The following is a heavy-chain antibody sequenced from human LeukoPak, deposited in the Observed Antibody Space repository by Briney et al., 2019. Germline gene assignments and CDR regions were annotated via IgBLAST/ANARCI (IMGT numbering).Heavy chain of an antibody. CDR1: GFTARHYW. CDR2: ISGDGSDT. Sequence: GGSLRLSCAASGFTARHYWMHWVRQAPGKGLVWLSRISGDGSDTTYADSVKGRFTISRDNARNTLDLQMNSLRVEDTAVYYCARDYNYYFGYWGQGILVTVSS. J-gene: IGHJ4*02. V-gene: IGHV3-74*01. D-gene: IGHD1-1*01. CDR3: ARDYNYYFGY.